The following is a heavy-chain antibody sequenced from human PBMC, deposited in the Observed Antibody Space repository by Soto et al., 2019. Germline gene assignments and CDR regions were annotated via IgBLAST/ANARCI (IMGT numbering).Heavy chain of an antibody. CDR2: IYYSGST. D-gene: IGHD3-10*01. CDR3: AGSNMVRATWYFDY. CDR1: GGSISSGGYY. Sequence: SETLSLTCTVSGGSISSGGYYWSWIRQHPGKGLEWIGYIYYSGSTYYNPSLKSRVTISVDTSKNQFSLKLSSVTAADTAVYYCAGSNMVRATWYFDYRGQGTLVTVSS. J-gene: IGHJ4*02. V-gene: IGHV4-31*03.